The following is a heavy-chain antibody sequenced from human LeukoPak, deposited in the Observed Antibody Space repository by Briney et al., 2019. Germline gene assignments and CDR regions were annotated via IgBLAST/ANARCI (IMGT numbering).Heavy chain of an antibody. CDR1: GFTFTSYS. J-gene: IGHJ3*02. Sequence: GGSLRLSCAASGFTFTSYSMSWVRQAPGKGLEWVSGTSDRGDYTYYADSVKGRFTISRDNAQNSMYLQMNSLRAEDTAVYYCGRVGGRSKAAKGDAFDIWGQGTMVVVSS. CDR2: TSDRGDYT. D-gene: IGHD6-6*01. V-gene: IGHV3-21*01. CDR3: GRVGGRSKAAKGDAFDI.